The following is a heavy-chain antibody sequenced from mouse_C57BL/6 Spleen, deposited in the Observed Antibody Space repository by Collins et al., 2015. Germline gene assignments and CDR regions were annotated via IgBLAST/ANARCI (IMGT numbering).Heavy chain of an antibody. V-gene: IGHV1-69*01. J-gene: IGHJ4*01. CDR1: GYTFTSYW. Sequence: QVQLQQPGAELVMPGASVKLSCKASGYTFTSYWMHWVKQRPGQGLEWIGEIDPSDSYTNYNQKFKGKSTLTVDKSSSTAYMQLSSLTSEDSAVYYCARGNYGNYRGYYAMDYWGQGTSVTVSS. CDR3: ARGNYGNYRGYYAMDY. D-gene: IGHD2-1*01. CDR2: IDPSDSYT.